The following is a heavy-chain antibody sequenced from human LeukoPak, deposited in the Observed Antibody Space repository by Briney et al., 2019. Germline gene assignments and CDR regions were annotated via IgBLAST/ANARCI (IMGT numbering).Heavy chain of an antibody. CDR3: ARGPYYYDSSGYYYFSYYYMDV. V-gene: IGHV1-18*01. D-gene: IGHD3-22*01. J-gene: IGHJ6*03. CDR2: ISAYNGNT. Sequence: ASVKVSCKASGYTFTSYGISWVRQAPGQGLEWMGWISAYNGNTNYAQKLQGRVTMTTDTSTSTAYMELRSLRSDDTAVYYCARGPYYYDSSGYYYFSYYYMDVWGKGTTVTVSS. CDR1: GYTFTSYG.